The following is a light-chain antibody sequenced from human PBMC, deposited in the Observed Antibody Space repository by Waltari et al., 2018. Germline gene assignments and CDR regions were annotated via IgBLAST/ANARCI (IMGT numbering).Light chain of an antibody. CDR1: QNIDSW. J-gene: IGKJ1*01. CDR3: QHYKNYPRT. V-gene: IGKV1-5*03. Sequence: DIQMTQSPSTLSASVGDRVTITCRASQNIDSWLTWYQQKPGKAPNLLIYEASNLESGDPSRFSGSGSGTEFTLTISSLQPDDFATYYCQHYKNYPRTFGQGTEVEIK. CDR2: EAS.